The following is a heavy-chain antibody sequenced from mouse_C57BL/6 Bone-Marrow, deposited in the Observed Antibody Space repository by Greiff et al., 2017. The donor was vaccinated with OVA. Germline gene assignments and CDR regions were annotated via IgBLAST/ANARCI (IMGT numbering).Heavy chain of an antibody. CDR3: ARNRLYDYDDYYAMDY. J-gene: IGHJ4*01. D-gene: IGHD2-4*01. CDR1: GFSLTSYG. V-gene: IGHV2-2*01. Sequence: VQLQQSGPGLVQPSQSLSITCTVSGFSLTSYGVHWVRQSPGKGLECLGVIWSGGSTDYNAAFISRLSISKDNSKSQVFFKMNSLQADDTAIYYCARNRLYDYDDYYAMDYWGQGTSVTVSS. CDR2: IWSGGST.